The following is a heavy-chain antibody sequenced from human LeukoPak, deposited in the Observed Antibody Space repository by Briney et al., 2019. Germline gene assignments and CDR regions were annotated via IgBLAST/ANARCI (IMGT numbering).Heavy chain of an antibody. CDR1: GGSISSYY. CDR3: ARVSSSSSWYDYYYYYMDV. V-gene: IGHV4-59*01. D-gene: IGHD6-13*01. Sequence: SETLSLTCTVSGGSISSYYWSWIRQPPGKGLEWIGYIYYSGSTNYNPSLKSRVTISVDTSKNQFSLKLSSVTAADTAVYYCARVSSSSSWYDYYYYYMDVWGKGTTVTISS. J-gene: IGHJ6*03. CDR2: IYYSGST.